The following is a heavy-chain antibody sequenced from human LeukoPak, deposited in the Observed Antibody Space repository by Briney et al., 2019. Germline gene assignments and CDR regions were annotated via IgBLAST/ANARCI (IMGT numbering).Heavy chain of an antibody. CDR1: GFTFSNAW. Sequence: GGSLRLSCAASGFTFSNAWMSWVRQAPGKGLEWVGRIKSKTDGGTTDYAAPVKGRFTISRDDSKNTLYMQMNSLKTEDTAVYYCTTVSGWSDAFDIWGQGTMVTVSS. CDR2: IKSKTDGGTT. CDR3: TTVSGWSDAFDI. J-gene: IGHJ3*02. D-gene: IGHD6-19*01. V-gene: IGHV3-15*01.